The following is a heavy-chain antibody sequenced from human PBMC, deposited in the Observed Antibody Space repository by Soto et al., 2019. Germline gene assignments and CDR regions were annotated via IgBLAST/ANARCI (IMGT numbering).Heavy chain of an antibody. Sequence: EVQLVESGGGLVKPGGSLRLSCAASGFTFSSYSMNWVRQAPGKGLEWVSSISSSSSYIYYADSVKGRFTISRDNAKNSLYLQMNSLRAEDTAVYYCARDRNSYKGSGSYYGYWGQGTLVTVSS. CDR1: GFTFSSYS. V-gene: IGHV3-21*01. J-gene: IGHJ4*02. CDR2: ISSSSSYI. D-gene: IGHD3-10*01. CDR3: ARDRNSYKGSGSYYGY.